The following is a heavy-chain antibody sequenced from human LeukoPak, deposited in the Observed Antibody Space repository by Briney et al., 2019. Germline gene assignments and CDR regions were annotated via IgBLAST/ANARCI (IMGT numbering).Heavy chain of an antibody. V-gene: IGHV3-23*01. J-gene: IGHJ4*02. D-gene: IGHD2-8*02. Sequence: GESLKISCSASGFTFSNYAMTWVRQAPGKGLEWVSVISGSGGSTDYADSVKGRFTISRDNSKNTLYLQMNSLRAEDTAVYYCAKDRAELTGDVSDDWGQGTLVTVSS. CDR2: ISGSGGST. CDR1: GFTFSNYA. CDR3: AKDRAELTGDVSDD.